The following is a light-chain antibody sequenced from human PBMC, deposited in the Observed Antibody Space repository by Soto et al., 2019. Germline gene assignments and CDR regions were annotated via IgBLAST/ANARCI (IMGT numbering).Light chain of an antibody. CDR3: SSYTSSSTPL. J-gene: IGLJ2*01. V-gene: IGLV2-14*01. Sequence: QSALTQPASVSGSPGRSITISCTGTSSDVGAYNYVSWYQQYPGKAPKLMIYDVSNRPSGVSNRFSGSKSGNTASLTISGLQAEDEADYYCSSYTSSSTPLFGGGTTLTVL. CDR1: SSDVGAYNY. CDR2: DVS.